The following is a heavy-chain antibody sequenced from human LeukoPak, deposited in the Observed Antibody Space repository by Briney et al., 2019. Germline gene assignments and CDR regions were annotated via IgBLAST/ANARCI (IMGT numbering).Heavy chain of an antibody. V-gene: IGHV3-23*01. Sequence: PGGSLRLSCAASGFTFSSYAMSWVRQAPGKGLEWVSAISGIGGSTYYADSVKGRFTIYRDNSKNTLYLQMNSLRAEDTAVYYCAKDYDFWGGYVDYWGQGTLVTVSS. J-gene: IGHJ4*02. D-gene: IGHD3-3*01. CDR3: AKDYDFWGGYVDY. CDR2: ISGIGGST. CDR1: GFTFSSYA.